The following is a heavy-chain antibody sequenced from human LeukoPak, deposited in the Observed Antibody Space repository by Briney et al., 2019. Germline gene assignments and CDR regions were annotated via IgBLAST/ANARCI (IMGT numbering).Heavy chain of an antibody. J-gene: IGHJ3*02. CDR1: GFTFTDYW. Sequence: SGGSLRLSCEVSGFTFTDYWMNWVRQAPGKGPEWVASIRQDGSEKTYVDSVKGRFTISRDNAKNSLYLQMNSLRAEDTALYYCARDEGLYDSSGYYWVDAFDIWGQGTMVTVSS. V-gene: IGHV3-7*03. D-gene: IGHD3-22*01. CDR2: IRQDGSEK. CDR3: ARDEGLYDSSGYYWVDAFDI.